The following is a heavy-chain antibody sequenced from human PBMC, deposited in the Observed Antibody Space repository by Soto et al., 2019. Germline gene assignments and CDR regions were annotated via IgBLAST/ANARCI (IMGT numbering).Heavy chain of an antibody. J-gene: IGHJ5*02. V-gene: IGHV4-39*01. Sequence: SETLSLTCTVSGGSISSSSYYWGWIRQPPGKGLEWIGSIYYSGSTYYNPSLKSRVTISVDTSKNQFSLKLSSVTAADTAVYYCPRHGIQSGFWELLRTRPNWFDPWGQVNLVTVSS. CDR1: GGSISSSSYY. CDR3: PRHGIQSGFWELLRTRPNWFDP. CDR2: IYYSGST. D-gene: IGHD3-10*01.